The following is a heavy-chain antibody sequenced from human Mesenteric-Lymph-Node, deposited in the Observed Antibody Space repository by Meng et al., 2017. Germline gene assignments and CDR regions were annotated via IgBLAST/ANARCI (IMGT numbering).Heavy chain of an antibody. D-gene: IGHD4-11*01. J-gene: IGHJ4*02. V-gene: IGHV3-48*04. CDR2: ISSSGSTI. CDR1: GFTFSSYA. CDR3: ARKGRNLVTLYY. Sequence: GESLKISCSASGFTFSSYAMNWVRQAPGKGLEWVSYISSSGSTIYYADSVKGRFTISRDNAKNSLYLQMNSLRAEDTAVYYCARKGRNLVTLYYWGQGTLVTVSS.